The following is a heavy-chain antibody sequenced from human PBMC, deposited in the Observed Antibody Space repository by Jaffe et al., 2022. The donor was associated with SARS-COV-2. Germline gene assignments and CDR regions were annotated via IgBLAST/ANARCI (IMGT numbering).Heavy chain of an antibody. V-gene: IGHV3-30-3*01. CDR1: GFTFSSYA. Sequence: QVQLVESGGGVVQPGRSLRLSCAASGFTFSSYAMHWVRQAPGKGLEWVAVISYDGSNKYYADSVKGRFTISRDNSKNTLYLQMNSLRAEDTAVYYCARDKAAADKIGWAFDYWGQGTLVTVSS. J-gene: IGHJ4*02. D-gene: IGHD6-13*01. CDR3: ARDKAAADKIGWAFDY. CDR2: ISYDGSNK.